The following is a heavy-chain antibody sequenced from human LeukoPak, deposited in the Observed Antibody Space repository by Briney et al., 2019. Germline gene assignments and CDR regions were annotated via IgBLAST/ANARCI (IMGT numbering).Heavy chain of an antibody. CDR2: IYSGGGT. CDR3: ARDNYGDYFLDY. V-gene: IGHV3-53*05. Sequence: GGSLRLSCAASGFTVSSNYMSWVRQAPGKGLEWVSVIYSGGGTYYADSVKGRFTISRDNSKNTLYLQMNSLRAEDTAVYFCARDNYGDYFLDYWGQGTLVTVSS. CDR1: GFTVSSNY. D-gene: IGHD4-17*01. J-gene: IGHJ4*02.